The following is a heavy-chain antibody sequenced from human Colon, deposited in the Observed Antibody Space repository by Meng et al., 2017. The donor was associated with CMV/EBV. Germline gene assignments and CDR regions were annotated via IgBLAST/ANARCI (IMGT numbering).Heavy chain of an antibody. CDR3: AHRRSRGYSFDY. V-gene: IGHV2-5*02. D-gene: IGHD5-12*01. Sequence: QITLKESGPTLVKPXXTLTLTCTFSGFSLSTSGVGVGWVRQPPGKALEWLTVIYWDDDKRYSLSLKSRLTITKDTSKNQVVLTLTNMDPVDTATYYCAHRRSRGYSFDYWGQGTLGTVSS. J-gene: IGHJ4*02. CDR2: IYWDDDK. CDR1: GFSLSTSGVG.